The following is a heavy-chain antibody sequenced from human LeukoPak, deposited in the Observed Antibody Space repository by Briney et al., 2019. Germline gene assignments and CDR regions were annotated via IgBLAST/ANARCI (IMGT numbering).Heavy chain of an antibody. CDR1: GFTFSSYG. D-gene: IGHD3-22*01. V-gene: IGHV3-30*19. Sequence: PGGSLRLSCAASGFTFSSYGMHWVRQAPGKGLEWVAVISYDGSNKYYADSVKGRFTISRDNSKNTLYLQMNSLRAEDTAVYYCARGHYYDSSGTGAFDIWGQGTMVTVSS. CDR2: ISYDGSNK. CDR3: ARGHYYDSSGTGAFDI. J-gene: IGHJ3*02.